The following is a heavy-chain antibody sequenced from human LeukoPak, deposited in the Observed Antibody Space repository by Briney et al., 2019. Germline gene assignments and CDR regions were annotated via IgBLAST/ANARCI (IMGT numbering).Heavy chain of an antibody. CDR2: IYSGGNT. CDR1: GFTFKNAW. J-gene: IGHJ4*02. D-gene: IGHD1-1*01. V-gene: IGHV3-53*01. Sequence: AGGSLRLSCAASGFTFKNAWMSWVRQAPGKGLEWVSFIYSGGNTNYADSVKGRFTISRDISKNTLYLQMDSLSAEDTAVYYCARDRVNWNDVGGLFDYWGQGTLVTVSS. CDR3: ARDRVNWNDVGGLFDY.